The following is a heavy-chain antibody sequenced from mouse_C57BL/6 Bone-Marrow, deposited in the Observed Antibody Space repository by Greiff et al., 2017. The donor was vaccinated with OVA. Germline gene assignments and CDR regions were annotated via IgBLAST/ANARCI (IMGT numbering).Heavy chain of an antibody. CDR3: TRDDC. V-gene: IGHV1-15*01. J-gene: IGHJ2*01. CDR1: GYTFTDYE. CDR2: IDPETGGT. Sequence: VKLQESGAELVRPGASVTLSCKASGYTFTDYEMHWVKQTPGHGLEWIGAIDPETGGTAYNQKFKGKAILTADTSSSTAYMELRSLTSEDSAVYYCTRDDCGGQRTTLSVAT.